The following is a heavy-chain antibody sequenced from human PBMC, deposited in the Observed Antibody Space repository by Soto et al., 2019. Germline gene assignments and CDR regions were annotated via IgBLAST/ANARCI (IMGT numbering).Heavy chain of an antibody. CDR3: GRGGGNSYGYFDF. V-gene: IGHV4-61*08. CDR1: AASISGYY. CDR2: IYYSQYNPSRSGST. D-gene: IGHD5-18*01. Sequence: PSETLSLTCTVSAASISGYYWNWIRQPPGKGLEWIGCIYYSQYNPSRSGSTQYNPSLKRPLTTSADTSKNQFSLRLTSVTAADTALCYCGRGGGNSYGYFDFWGQGTLVTVSS. J-gene: IGHJ4*02.